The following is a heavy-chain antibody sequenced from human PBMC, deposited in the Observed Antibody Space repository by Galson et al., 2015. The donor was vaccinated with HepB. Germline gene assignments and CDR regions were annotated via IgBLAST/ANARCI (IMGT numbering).Heavy chain of an antibody. CDR3: ARDSRLELHLNNYYSYGMDV. D-gene: IGHD1-7*01. J-gene: IGHJ6*02. CDR2: VSGYDGSA. Sequence: SVKVSCKASGYEFNKYGLSWVRQAPGQGLEWMGWVSGYDGSANSAPKFQGRATMTTEKSTGTAYMEMRSLSSDDTAVHYCARDSRLELHLNNYYSYGMDVWGQGTAVTVS. V-gene: IGHV1-18*01. CDR1: GYEFNKYG.